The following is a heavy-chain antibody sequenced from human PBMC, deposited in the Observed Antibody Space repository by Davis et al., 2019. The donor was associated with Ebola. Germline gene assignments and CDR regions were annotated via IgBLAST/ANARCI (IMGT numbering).Heavy chain of an antibody. CDR1: GGSFSGYY. J-gene: IGHJ5*02. CDR2: INHSGST. Sequence: GSLRLSCAVYGGSFSGYYWSWIRQPPGKGLEWIGEINHSGSTNYNPSLKSRVTISVDTSKNQFSLKLSSVTAADTAVYYCARLGRYIAAAGTRGRPFWFDPWGQGTLVTVSS. V-gene: IGHV4-34*01. D-gene: IGHD6-13*01. CDR3: ARLGRYIAAAGTRGRPFWFDP.